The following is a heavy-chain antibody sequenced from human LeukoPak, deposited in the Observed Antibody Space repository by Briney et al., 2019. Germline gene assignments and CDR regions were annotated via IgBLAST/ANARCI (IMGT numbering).Heavy chain of an antibody. CDR3: ARDWGAAGLWDY. CDR2: IKEDGSEK. Sequence: GGSLRLSCASSGFTFSNYWMSWVRQVPGKGLEWVANIKEDGSEKDYVDSVKGRFTISRDNAKNSLYLQMNSLRAEDTAIYYCARDWGAAGLWDYWGQGTLVTVSS. J-gene: IGHJ4*02. CDR1: GFTFSNYW. D-gene: IGHD6-13*01. V-gene: IGHV3-7*05.